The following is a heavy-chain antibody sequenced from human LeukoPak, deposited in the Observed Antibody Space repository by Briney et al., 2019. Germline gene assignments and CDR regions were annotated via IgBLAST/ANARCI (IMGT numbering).Heavy chain of an antibody. V-gene: IGHV1-69*13. D-gene: IGHD4-17*01. CDR3: ARVGGNDYGWSHYMDV. CDR1: GYTFTSYG. CDR2: IIPISGTA. J-gene: IGHJ6*03. Sequence: GASVKVSCKASGYTFTSYGISWVRQAPGQGLEWMGGIIPISGTANYAQKFQGRVTIIADESTSTAYMELSSLRSEDTAVYYCARVGGNDYGWSHYMDVWGKGTTVTISS.